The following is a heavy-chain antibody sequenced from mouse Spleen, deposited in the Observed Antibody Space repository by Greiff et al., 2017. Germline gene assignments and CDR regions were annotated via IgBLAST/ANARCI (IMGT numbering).Heavy chain of an antibody. CDR2: IDPSDSYT. CDR3: ARREYGNSYAMDY. D-gene: IGHD2-10*02. J-gene: IGHJ4*01. V-gene: IGHV1-69*01. CDR1: GYTFTSYW. Sequence: QVQLQQPGAELVMPGASVKLSCKASGYTFTSYWMHWVKQRPGQGLEWIGEIDPSDSYTNYNQKFKGKATLTVDKSSSTAYMQLSSLTSEDSAVYYCARREYGNSYAMDYWGQGTSVTVSS.